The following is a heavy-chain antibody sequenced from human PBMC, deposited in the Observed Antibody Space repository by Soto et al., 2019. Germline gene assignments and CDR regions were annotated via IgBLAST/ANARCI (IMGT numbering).Heavy chain of an antibody. CDR1: GGSISSGGYY. CDR3: ASFDSSSYYFYFDY. J-gene: IGHJ4*02. V-gene: IGHV4-31*03. D-gene: IGHD3-22*01. Sequence: PSETLSLTCTVSGGSISSGGYYWSWIRQHPGKGLEWIGYIYYSGSTYCNPSLKSRVTISVDTSKNQFSLKLSSVTAADTAVYYCASFDSSSYYFYFDYWGQGTLVTVSS. CDR2: IYYSGST.